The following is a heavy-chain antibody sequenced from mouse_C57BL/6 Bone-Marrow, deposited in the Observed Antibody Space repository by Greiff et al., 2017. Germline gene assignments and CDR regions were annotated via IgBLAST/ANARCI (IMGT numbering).Heavy chain of an antibody. Sequence: QVQLQQPGAELVKPGASVKLSCKASGYTFTSYWMHWVKQRPGQGLEWIGMIHPNSGSTNYNEKFKSKATLTVDKSSSTAYMQLSSLTSEDSAVXYCARSDGYYSYYFDYWGQGTTLTVSS. CDR2: IHPNSGST. V-gene: IGHV1-64*01. CDR1: GYTFTSYW. CDR3: ARSDGYYSYYFDY. J-gene: IGHJ2*01. D-gene: IGHD2-3*01.